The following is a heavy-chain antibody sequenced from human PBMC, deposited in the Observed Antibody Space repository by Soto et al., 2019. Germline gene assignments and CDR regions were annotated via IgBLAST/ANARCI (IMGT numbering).Heavy chain of an antibody. J-gene: IGHJ4*02. D-gene: IGHD3-22*01. V-gene: IGHV4-61*01. CDR1: GGSVNSANYY. CDR3: SRDNSGYFPTY. Sequence: SETLSLTCSVSGGSVNSANYYWSWMRQPPGKGLEWIGFIYYNGNTKYNPSLKSRVTISLDTSKNQFSLNLTSVTAADAAVYYCSRDNSGYFPTYWGQGTLVTVS. CDR2: IYYNGNT.